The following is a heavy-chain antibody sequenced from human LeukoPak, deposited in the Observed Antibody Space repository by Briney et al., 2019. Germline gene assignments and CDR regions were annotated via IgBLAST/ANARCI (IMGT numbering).Heavy chain of an antibody. J-gene: IGHJ5*02. D-gene: IGHD1-14*01. CDR1: GYTFTSYG. CDR2: IIPILGIA. CDR3: ARGGIQYKNWFDP. V-gene: IGHV1-69*04. Sequence: ASVKVSCKASGYTFTSYGISWVRQAPGQGLEWMGRIIPILGIANYAQKFQGGVTITADKSTSTAYMELSSLRSEDTAVYYCARGGIQYKNWFDPWGQGTLVTVSS.